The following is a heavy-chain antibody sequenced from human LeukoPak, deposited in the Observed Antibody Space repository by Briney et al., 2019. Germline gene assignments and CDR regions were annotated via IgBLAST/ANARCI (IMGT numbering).Heavy chain of an antibody. J-gene: IGHJ4*02. V-gene: IGHV3-11*04. CDR1: GFTFSDYY. CDR3: AKPFTYYYDSSGYFFDY. Sequence: GGSLRLSCAASGFTFSDYYMSWIRQAPGKGLEWVSYISSSGSTIYYADSVKGRFTISRDNAKNSLYLQMNSLRAEDTAVYYCAKPFTYYYDSSGYFFDYWGQGTLVTVSS. CDR2: ISSSGSTI. D-gene: IGHD3-22*01.